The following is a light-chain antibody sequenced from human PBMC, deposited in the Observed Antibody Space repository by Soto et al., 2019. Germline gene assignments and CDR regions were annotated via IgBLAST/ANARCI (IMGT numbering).Light chain of an antibody. CDR2: DAS. V-gene: IGKV3-11*01. CDR3: QQRSNWPPFT. J-gene: IGKJ5*01. Sequence: EIVLTQSPGTLSVSPGERATLSCRASQTVSSNYLAWYQQKPGQAPRLLIYDASNRATGIPARFSGSGSGTDFTLTISSLEPEDFAVYYCQQRSNWPPFTFGQGTRLEIK. CDR1: QTVSSNY.